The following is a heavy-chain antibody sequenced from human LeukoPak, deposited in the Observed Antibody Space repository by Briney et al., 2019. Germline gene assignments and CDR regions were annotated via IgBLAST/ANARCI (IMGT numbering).Heavy chain of an antibody. J-gene: IGHJ6*03. D-gene: IGHD3-10*01. V-gene: IGHV3-23*01. CDR2: ISGSGGST. CDR1: GFSFSNYG. CDR3: AREGPRPMVRGNRGYYMDV. Sequence: GGSLRLSCAASGFSFSNYGMTWVRQAPGKGLEWVSAISGSGGSTYFADSVKGRFTISRDNSKNTLYLQMNSLRAEDTALYYCAREGPRPMVRGNRGYYMDVWGKGTTVTVSS.